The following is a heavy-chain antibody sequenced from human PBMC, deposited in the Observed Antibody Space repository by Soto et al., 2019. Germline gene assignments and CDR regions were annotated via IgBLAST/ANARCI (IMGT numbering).Heavy chain of an antibody. V-gene: IGHV1-18*04. CDR1: GYTFTNHG. Sequence: ASVKVSCKTSGYTFTNHGISWVRQAPGQGLEWMGWISAYNGNTNYAQKLQGRVTMTTDTSTSTAYMELRSLRSDDTAVYYCASPSSTSYYYYYYGMDVWGQGTTVTVSS. J-gene: IGHJ6*02. D-gene: IGHD2-2*01. CDR2: ISAYNGNT. CDR3: ASPSSTSYYYYYYGMDV.